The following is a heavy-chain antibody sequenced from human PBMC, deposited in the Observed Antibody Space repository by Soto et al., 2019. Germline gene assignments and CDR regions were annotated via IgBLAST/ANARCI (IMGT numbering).Heavy chain of an antibody. D-gene: IGHD3-9*01. Sequence: SVTLSLTCSVSGGSIRDYFWTWIRQPPGKGLEWIGYISSSGTINYNSSLKSRVTISLDTSRNHFSLKLSSVTAADTAVYFCAIDRKLVIPRNYYYYGMDVLCQGTTLTVSS. J-gene: IGHJ6*02. CDR1: GGSIRDYF. V-gene: IGHV4-59*01. CDR2: ISSSGTI. CDR3: AIDRKLVIPRNYYYYGMDV.